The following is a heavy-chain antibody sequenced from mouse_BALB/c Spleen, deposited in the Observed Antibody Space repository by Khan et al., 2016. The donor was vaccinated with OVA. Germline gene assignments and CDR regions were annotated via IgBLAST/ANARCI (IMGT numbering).Heavy chain of an antibody. CDR1: GYSITSGYG. J-gene: IGHJ2*01. Sequence: EVQLQESGPGLVEPSQSLSLTCTVTGYSITSGYGWNWLRQFPGNKLEWMGYISSSGSTNYNPSLTSRISITQDTSKNQFFLQLNSVTTDDTATYYCARTARIKYWGQGTTLTVSS. CDR3: ARTARIKY. D-gene: IGHD1-2*01. V-gene: IGHV3-2*02. CDR2: ISSSGST.